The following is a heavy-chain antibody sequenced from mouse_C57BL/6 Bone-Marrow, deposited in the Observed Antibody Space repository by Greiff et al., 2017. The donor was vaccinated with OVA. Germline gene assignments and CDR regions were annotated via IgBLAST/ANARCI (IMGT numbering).Heavy chain of an antibody. CDR2: IWRGGRT. CDR1: GFSLTSYG. V-gene: IGHV2-5*01. J-gene: IGHJ3*01. Sequence: VQLQQSGPGLVQPSQSLSITCTVSGFSLTSYGVHWVRQSPGKGLEWLGVIWRGGRTDYNAAFMSRLSITTNNSKSKVFFKINSLQADDTAIYYCAKRGSKGGWFAYWGQGTRVTVSA. D-gene: IGHD1-3*01. CDR3: AKRGSKGGWFAY.